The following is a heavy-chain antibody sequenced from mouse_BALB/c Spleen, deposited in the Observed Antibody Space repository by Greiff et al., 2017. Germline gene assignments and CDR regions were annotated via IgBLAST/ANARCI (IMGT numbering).Heavy chain of an antibody. V-gene: IGHV5-9-4*01. CDR2: ISSGGSYT. D-gene: IGHD2-14*01. Sequence: EVHLVESGGGLVKPGGSLKLSCAASGFTFSSYAMSWVRQSPEKRLEWVAEISSGGSYTYYPDTVTGRFTISRDNAKNTLYLEMSSLRSEDTAMYYCAREDRYTWFAYWGQGTLVTVAA. CDR1: GFTFSSYA. CDR3: AREDRYTWFAY. J-gene: IGHJ3*01.